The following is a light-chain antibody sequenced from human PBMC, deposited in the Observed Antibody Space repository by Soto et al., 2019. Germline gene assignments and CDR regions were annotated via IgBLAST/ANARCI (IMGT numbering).Light chain of an antibody. CDR1: PSVSGN. Sequence: EIVMTQSPATLSVSPGERATLSCRASPSVSGNLAWYQQKPGQAPRLLIYGASTRATGIPARFSGSGSGTEFTLTISSLQSEDFAFYYCQQYNNWPQTFGQGTKVEIK. CDR2: GAS. CDR3: QQYNNWPQT. V-gene: IGKV3-15*01. J-gene: IGKJ1*01.